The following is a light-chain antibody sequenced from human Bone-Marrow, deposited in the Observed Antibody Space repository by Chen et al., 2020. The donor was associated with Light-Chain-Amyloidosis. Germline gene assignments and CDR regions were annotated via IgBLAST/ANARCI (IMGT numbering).Light chain of an antibody. CDR3: AAWDGSLSGYV. Sequence: QSVLTQPPSASGTPGQRGTISCSGASSNIGINYVYWYQTFPEAAPNILIHRNNQRPSGVPDRFSASKSGTSAFLAISGLRSEDEADYYCAAWDGSLSGYVFGTGTKVIVL. CDR1: SSNIGINY. J-gene: IGLJ1*01. V-gene: IGLV1-47*01. CDR2: RNN.